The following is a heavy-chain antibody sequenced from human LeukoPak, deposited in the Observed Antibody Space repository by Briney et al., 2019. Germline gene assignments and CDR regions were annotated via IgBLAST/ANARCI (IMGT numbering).Heavy chain of an antibody. D-gene: IGHD3-3*01. CDR2: ISSRSSYI. CDR3: ARQYYDIWSGYYTADYYFDD. Sequence: GGSLRLSCAASGFTFSSYGMNWVRQAPGKGLEWVSSISSRSSYIYYADSVKGRFTISRDNAKNSLYLQLNSLRAEDTAVYYCARQYYDIWSGYYTADYYFDDWGQGTLVTVSP. J-gene: IGHJ4*02. V-gene: IGHV3-21*06. CDR1: GFTFSSYG.